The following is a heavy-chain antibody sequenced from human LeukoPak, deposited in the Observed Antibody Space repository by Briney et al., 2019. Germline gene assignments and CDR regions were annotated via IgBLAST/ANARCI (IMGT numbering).Heavy chain of an antibody. Sequence: GGSLRLSCAASGFSFSNHGMHWVRQAPGKRLEWVAVIWDDGNNKRYANSVNGRFTISRDNSENALYLQMNGLTAEDTAMYYCARDSYQDYYGRFDPWGQGTLVIVSS. CDR3: ARDSYQDYYGRFDP. J-gene: IGHJ5*02. V-gene: IGHV3-33*01. D-gene: IGHD3-10*01. CDR1: GFSFSNHG. CDR2: IWDDGNNK.